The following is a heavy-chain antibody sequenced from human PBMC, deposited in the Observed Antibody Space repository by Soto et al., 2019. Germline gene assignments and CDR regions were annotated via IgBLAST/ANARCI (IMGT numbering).Heavy chain of an antibody. J-gene: IGHJ6*02. Sequence: SETLSLTCTFSGGSISSSSYYWGWIRQPPGKGLEWIGSIYYSGSTYYNPSLKSRVTISVDTSKNQFSLKLSSVTAADTAVYYCARVICSSTSCYEDYYYGMDVWGQGTTVTVSS. V-gene: IGHV4-39*01. CDR2: IYYSGST. CDR3: ARVICSSTSCYEDYYYGMDV. CDR1: GGSISSSSYY. D-gene: IGHD2-2*01.